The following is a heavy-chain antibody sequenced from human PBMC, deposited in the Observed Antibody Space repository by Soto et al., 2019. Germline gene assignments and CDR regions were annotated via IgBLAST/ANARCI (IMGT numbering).Heavy chain of an antibody. D-gene: IGHD3-10*01. CDR3: ARQGFGQLHGLVDV. CDR1: GGSISSYY. V-gene: IGHV4-59*08. CDR2: VHHSWGS. J-gene: IGHJ6*02. Sequence: QVQLQESGPGLVKPSETLSLSCTVSGGSISSYYWSWFRQSPGKRMEWIGYVHHSWGSSYNPSLQSRVAISLDPSKRQFSLKVTSVTATDTAVYYCARQGFGQLHGLVDVWGQGTTVTVSS.